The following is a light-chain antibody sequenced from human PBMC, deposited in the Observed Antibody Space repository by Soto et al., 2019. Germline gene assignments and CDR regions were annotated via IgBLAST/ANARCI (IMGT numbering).Light chain of an antibody. Sequence: DIQMTQSPSTLSASVGDRITITCRASQSISSGLAWYQQKPGKAPKLLIYKASSSESGVPPRFSGSGSGTEFTLTIRSLQPDDSATYYCQQYESGWTFGQGTKVEIK. J-gene: IGKJ1*01. CDR1: QSISSG. CDR2: KAS. V-gene: IGKV1-5*03. CDR3: QQYESGWT.